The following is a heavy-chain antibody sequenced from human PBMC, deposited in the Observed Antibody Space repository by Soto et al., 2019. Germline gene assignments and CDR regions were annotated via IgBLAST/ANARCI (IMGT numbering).Heavy chain of an antibody. CDR3: ARRPAVVAADAFFDY. D-gene: IGHD2-15*01. V-gene: IGHV4-31*03. J-gene: IGHJ4*02. Sequence: PSEILSLTCTVSGGSISSGGYYWSWIRKHPGKGLEWIGYIYYSGSTYYNPSLKSRVTISVDTSKNQFSLKLSSVTAADTAVYYCARRPAVVAADAFFDYWGQGTLVTVSS. CDR1: GGSISSGGYY. CDR2: IYYSGST.